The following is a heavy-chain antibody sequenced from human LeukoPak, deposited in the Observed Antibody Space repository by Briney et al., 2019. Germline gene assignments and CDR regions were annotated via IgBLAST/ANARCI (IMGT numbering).Heavy chain of an antibody. D-gene: IGHD5-12*01. CDR3: AKEGGYSGYDQGLDY. V-gene: IGHV3-23*01. Sequence: GGSLRLSCAASGFTFSTFAMIWVRQAPGKGLEWVSAISGSGGSTYYADSVKGRFTISRDNSKNTLYLQMNSLRAEDTAVYYCAKEGGYSGYDQGLDYWGQGTLVAVSS. CDR2: ISGSGGST. CDR1: GFTFSTFA. J-gene: IGHJ4*02.